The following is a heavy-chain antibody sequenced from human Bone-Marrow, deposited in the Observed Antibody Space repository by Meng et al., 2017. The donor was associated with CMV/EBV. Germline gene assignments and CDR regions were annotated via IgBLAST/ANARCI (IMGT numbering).Heavy chain of an antibody. Sequence: QEQQQGEGPRLSRLSPTLSLAWTCIVTSSSMGYYSWSWTRQPPGKVLEWIGYIYYSGSTYYNPPLKSRVTISVDTSKNQFSLKLSSVTAADTAVYYCARDDTAMVKGAFDIWGQGTMVTVSS. CDR1: VTSSSMGYYS. CDR3: ARDDTAMVKGAFDI. D-gene: IGHD5-18*01. CDR2: IYYSGST. J-gene: IGHJ3*02. V-gene: IGHV4-30-4*08.